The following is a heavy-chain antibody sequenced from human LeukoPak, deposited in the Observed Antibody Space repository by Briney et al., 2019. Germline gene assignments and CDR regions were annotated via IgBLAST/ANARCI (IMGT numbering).Heavy chain of an antibody. D-gene: IGHD3-10*01. V-gene: IGHV4-34*01. CDR1: GGSFSGYY. CDR3: ARDRYYYGSGILFGY. Sequence: PSETLSLTCAVYGGSFSGYYWSWIRQPPGKGLEWIGEINHSGSTNYNPSLKSRVTMSVDTSKNQFSLKLSSVTAADTAVYYCARDRYYYGSGILFGYWGQGTLVTVSS. J-gene: IGHJ4*02. CDR2: INHSGST.